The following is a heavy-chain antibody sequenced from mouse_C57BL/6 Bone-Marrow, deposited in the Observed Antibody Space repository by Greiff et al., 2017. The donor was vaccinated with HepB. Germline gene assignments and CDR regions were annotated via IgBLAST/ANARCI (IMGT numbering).Heavy chain of an antibody. Sequence: QVQLQQPGAELVKPGASVKLSCKASGYTFTSYWMQWVKQRPGQGLEWIGEIDPSDSYTNYNQKFKGKATLTVDTSSSTAYMQLSSLTSEDSAVYYCASYYGSSYHYWGQGTTLTVSS. CDR1: GYTFTSYW. CDR2: IDPSDSYT. CDR3: ASYYGSSYHY. D-gene: IGHD1-1*01. V-gene: IGHV1-50*01. J-gene: IGHJ2*01.